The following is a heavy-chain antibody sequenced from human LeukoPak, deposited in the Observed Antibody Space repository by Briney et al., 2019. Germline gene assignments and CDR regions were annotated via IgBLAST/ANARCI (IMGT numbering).Heavy chain of an antibody. Sequence: GGSLRLSCAASGFTFSNYSMNWVRQAPGKGLEWVSYISSSSSSIFYADSVKGRFAISRDNAKNSLYLQMNSLRAEYTAVYYCARAATRGRGAFDIWGQGTMVTVSS. CDR3: ARAATRGRGAFDI. CDR2: ISSSSSSI. D-gene: IGHD3-10*01. V-gene: IGHV3-48*01. CDR1: GFTFSNYS. J-gene: IGHJ3*02.